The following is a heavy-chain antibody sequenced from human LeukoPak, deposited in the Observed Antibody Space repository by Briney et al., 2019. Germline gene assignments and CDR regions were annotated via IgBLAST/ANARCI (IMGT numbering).Heavy chain of an antibody. J-gene: IGHJ4*02. CDR2: IYSGGST. CDR3: ARGYSYGHGVDY. Sequence: PGGSLRLSCAASGFTVSSNYMSWVRQAPGRGLEWVSVIYSGGSTYYADSVKGRFTISRDNSKNTLYLQTNSLRAEDTAVYYCARGYSYGHGVDYWGQGTLVTVSS. D-gene: IGHD5-18*01. V-gene: IGHV3-53*01. CDR1: GFTVSSNY.